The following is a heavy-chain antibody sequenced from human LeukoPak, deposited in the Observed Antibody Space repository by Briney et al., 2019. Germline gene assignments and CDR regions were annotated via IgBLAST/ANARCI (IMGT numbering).Heavy chain of an antibody. CDR1: GGTFSSYA. D-gene: IGHD3-22*01. CDR3: ARGYDSSGYYGYYFDY. J-gene: IGHJ4*02. Sequence: ASVKVSCKASGGTFSSYAISWVRQAPGQGLEWMGGIIPIFGTANYAQKFQGRVTITTDESTSTAYMELSSLRSEDTAVYYCARGYDSSGYYGYYFDYWGQGTLVTVSS. CDR2: IIPIFGTA. V-gene: IGHV1-69*05.